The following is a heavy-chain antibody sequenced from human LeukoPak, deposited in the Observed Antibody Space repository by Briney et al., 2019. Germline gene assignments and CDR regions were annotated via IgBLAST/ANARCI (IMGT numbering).Heavy chain of an antibody. D-gene: IGHD4-23*01. J-gene: IGHJ4*02. CDR2: ISYDGSNK. CDR3: EIQMDYGGSTFDY. CDR1: GFTFSSYA. V-gene: IGHV3-30-3*01. Sequence: GGSLRLSCAASGFTFSSYAMHWVRQAPGKGLEWVAVISYDGSNKYYADSVKGQFTISRDNSKNTLYLQMNSLRAEDTAVYYCEIQMDYGGSTFDYWGQGTLVTVSS.